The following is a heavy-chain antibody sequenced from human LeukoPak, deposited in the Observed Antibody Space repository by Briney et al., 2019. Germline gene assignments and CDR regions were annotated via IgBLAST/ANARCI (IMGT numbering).Heavy chain of an antibody. D-gene: IGHD3-16*01. V-gene: IGHV4-34*01. CDR3: ARGSPYLRGRAQNYYYYYYMDV. J-gene: IGHJ6*03. CDR2: INHSGST. Sequence: PSETLSLTCAVYGGSFSGYYWSWIRQPPGKGLEWIGEINHSGSTNYNPSLKSRVTISVDTSKNQFSLKLSSVTAADTAVYYCARGSPYLRGRAQNYYYYYYMDVWGKGTTVTVSS. CDR1: GGSFSGYY.